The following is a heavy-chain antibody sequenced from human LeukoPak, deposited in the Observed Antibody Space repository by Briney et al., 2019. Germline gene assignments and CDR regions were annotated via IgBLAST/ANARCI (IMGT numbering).Heavy chain of an antibody. D-gene: IGHD2-8*01. CDR2: IHYSGSS. J-gene: IGHJ5*01. Sequence: SETLSLTCTVSGDSTSNFYWNWIRQSPGEGLEWIGNIHYSGSSVYNPSLKSRGTISIDTSRRQFFLKLNSVTAADTAVYFCVLAPNSNWFDFWGPGTLVTVSS. CDR1: GDSTSNFY. CDR3: VLAPNSNWFDF. V-gene: IGHV4-59*03.